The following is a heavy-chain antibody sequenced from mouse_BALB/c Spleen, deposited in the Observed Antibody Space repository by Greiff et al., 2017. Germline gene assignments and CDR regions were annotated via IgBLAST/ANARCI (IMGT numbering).Heavy chain of an antibody. J-gene: IGHJ3*01. CDR2: ISNLAYSI. CDR1: GFTFSDYG. D-gene: IGHD1-2*01. Sequence: EVKLVESGGGLVQPGGSRKLSCAASGFTFSDYGMAWVRQAPGKGPEWVAFISNLAYSIYYADTVTGRFTISRENAKNNLYLEMSSMRSEDTAMYYCARERENNYGYGFAYWGQGTLVTVSA. CDR3: ARERENNYGYGFAY. V-gene: IGHV5-15*02.